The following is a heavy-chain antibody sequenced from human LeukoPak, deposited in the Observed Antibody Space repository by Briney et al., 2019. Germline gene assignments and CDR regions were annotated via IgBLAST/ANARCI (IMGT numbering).Heavy chain of an antibody. CDR2: IYYSGST. CDR3: GGSRDGYIDY. Sequence: SETLSLTCAVSGGSISGGGYYWSWIRQPPGKGLEWIGYIYYSGSTNYNPSLKSRVTMSLDTSKNQFSLKLSSVTAADTAIYYCGGSRDGYIDYWGQGTLVTVSS. D-gene: IGHD5-24*01. J-gene: IGHJ4*02. CDR1: GGSISGGGYY. V-gene: IGHV4-61*08.